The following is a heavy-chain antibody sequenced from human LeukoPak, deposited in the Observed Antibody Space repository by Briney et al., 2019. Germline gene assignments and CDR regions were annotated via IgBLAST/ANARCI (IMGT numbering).Heavy chain of an antibody. CDR1: GFTFSSYE. D-gene: IGHD3-10*02. CDR2: ISSSGSTI. Sequence: GGSLRLSCAASGFTFSSYEMNWVRQAPGKGLEWVSYISSSGSTIYFADSVKGRFTISRDNAKNSLYLQMNSLRAEDTGVYYCAELGITMIGGVWGKGTTVTISS. J-gene: IGHJ6*04. V-gene: IGHV3-48*03. CDR3: AELGITMIGGV.